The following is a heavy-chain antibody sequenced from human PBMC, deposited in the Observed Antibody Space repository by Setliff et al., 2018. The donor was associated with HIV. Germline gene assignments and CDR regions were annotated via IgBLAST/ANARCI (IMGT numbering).Heavy chain of an antibody. CDR2: ISGSGAST. CDR1: GFTFSGYA. D-gene: IGHD2-15*01. CDR3: AKDGISGGAYPPYYFDY. J-gene: IGHJ4*01. V-gene: IGHV3-23*01. Sequence: GGSLRLSCAASGFTFSGYAMSWVRQAPGKGLEWVSVISGSGASTFYADSVKGRFTISRDNSKSTLYLQMNGLRVEDTAVYYCAKDGISGGAYPPYYFDYWGHGTLVTVSS.